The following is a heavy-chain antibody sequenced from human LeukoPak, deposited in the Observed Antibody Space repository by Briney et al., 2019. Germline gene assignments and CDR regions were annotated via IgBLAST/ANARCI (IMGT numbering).Heavy chain of an antibody. J-gene: IGHJ4*02. Sequence: PGGSLRLSCAASGFTFGDYAMHWVRQAPGKGLEWVSLISGDGGSTYYADSVKGRFTISRDNSKNSLYLQMNSLRTEDTALYYCAKPNFSPCGGDCPLGYWGQGTLVTVSS. D-gene: IGHD2-21*02. CDR3: AKPNFSPCGGDCPLGY. CDR2: ISGDGGST. V-gene: IGHV3-43*02. CDR1: GFTFGDYA.